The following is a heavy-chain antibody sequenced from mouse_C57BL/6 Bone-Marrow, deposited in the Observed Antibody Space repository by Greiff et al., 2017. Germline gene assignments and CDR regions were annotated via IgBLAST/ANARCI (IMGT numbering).Heavy chain of an antibody. CDR1: GFTFKNYY. Sequence: VQLQQSVAELVRPGASVKLSCKASGFTFKNYYMHWVKQRPEQGLEWIGRINPANGYTKSDPKFQGKATRTADTASNTAYLQLSSLTSEDTAIYYWARRGGCGDDYAMDYWGQGTTVTVSS. J-gene: IGHJ4*01. V-gene: IGHV14-3*01. CDR3: ARRGGCGDDYAMDY. CDR2: INPANGYT.